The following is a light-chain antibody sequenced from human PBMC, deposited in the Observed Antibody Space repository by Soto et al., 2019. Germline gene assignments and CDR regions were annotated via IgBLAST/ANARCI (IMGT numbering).Light chain of an antibody. CDR1: QDITLY. CDR2: DVS. CDR3: QQYDSRPNT. V-gene: IGKV1-33*01. Sequence: DIQMTQSPSSLSASVGDRVTITCQASQDITLYLNWYQHKAGKAPNLLIHDVSTLETGVPARLSGRGSGTIFTLTIINLQPEDVATYYCQQYDSRPNTFGHGTKVEIK. J-gene: IGKJ2*01.